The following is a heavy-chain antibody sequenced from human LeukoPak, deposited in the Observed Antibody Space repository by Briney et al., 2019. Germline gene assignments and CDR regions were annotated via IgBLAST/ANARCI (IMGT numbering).Heavy chain of an antibody. CDR2: IKQDGSEA. J-gene: IGHJ4*02. CDR1: GFTFSSFW. V-gene: IGHV3-7*02. Sequence: GGSLRLSCAASGFTFSSFWMSWVRQAPGKGLEWVANIKQDGSEADYVDSVKGRFTISRDNSKNTLYLQMSSRRAEDTAVYYCAKRGESDGLYYFDSWGQGTLVTVSS. CDR3: AKRGESDGLYYFDS. D-gene: IGHD3-10*01.